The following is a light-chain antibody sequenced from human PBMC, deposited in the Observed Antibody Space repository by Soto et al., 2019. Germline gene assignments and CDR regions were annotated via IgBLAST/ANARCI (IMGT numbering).Light chain of an antibody. V-gene: IGLV2-14*01. CDR1: SSDVGGYNY. CDR3: SSYTSTSAVV. J-gene: IGLJ2*01. Sequence: QSVLTQPASVSGSPGQSITISCTGTSSDVGGYNYVSWYQQHPGKAPKLMIYDVSNRPSGVSNRFSGSKSDNTASLVISGLQAEDEADYYCSSYTSTSAVVFGGGTQLTVL. CDR2: DVS.